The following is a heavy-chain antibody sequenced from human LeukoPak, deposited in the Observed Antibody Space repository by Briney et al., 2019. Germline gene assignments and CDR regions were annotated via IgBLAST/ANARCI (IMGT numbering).Heavy chain of an antibody. Sequence: PSETLSLTCTVSGGSISSYYWSWIRQPPGKGLEWIAYIYYSGNTNSNPSLKSRLTISVDTSKNQFSLKLSSVTAADTAVYYCARDTALDYWGQGTLVTVSS. CDR2: IYYSGNT. CDR3: ARDTALDY. V-gene: IGHV4-59*01. D-gene: IGHD5-18*01. J-gene: IGHJ4*02. CDR1: GGSISSYY.